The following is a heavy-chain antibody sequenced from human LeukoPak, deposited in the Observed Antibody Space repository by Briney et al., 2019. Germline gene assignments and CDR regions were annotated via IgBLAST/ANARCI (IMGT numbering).Heavy chain of an antibody. D-gene: IGHD6-19*01. CDR2: ISGSGGST. CDR3: AKLYSSGWSGFDY. J-gene: IGHJ4*02. V-gene: IGHV3-23*01. CDR1: GFTFSSYA. Sequence: QAGGSLRLSCAASGFTFSSYAMSWVRQAPGKGLEWVSAISGSGGSTYYADSVKGRLTISRDNSKNTLYLQMNSLGAEDTAVYYCAKLYSSGWSGFDYWGQGTLVTVSS.